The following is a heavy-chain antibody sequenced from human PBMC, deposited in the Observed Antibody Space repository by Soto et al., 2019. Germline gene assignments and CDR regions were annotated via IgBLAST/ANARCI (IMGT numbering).Heavy chain of an antibody. V-gene: IGHV3-23*01. J-gene: IGHJ4*02. CDR3: ATRLPGAGCFDY. CDR2: VSAGGGTT. CDR1: GLSFSNYG. D-gene: IGHD7-27*01. Sequence: EVQLLESGGGLVQPGGSLRLSCAASGLSFSNYGMNWVRQAPGKGLEWVSSVSAGGGTTFYADSVKGRFTISRDNSKNTLYLQMNSLRAEDTAVYYCATRLPGAGCFDYWGQGTLVTVSS.